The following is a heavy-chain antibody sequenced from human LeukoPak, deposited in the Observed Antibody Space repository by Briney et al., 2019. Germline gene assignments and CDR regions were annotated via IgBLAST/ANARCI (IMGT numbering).Heavy chain of an antibody. D-gene: IGHD5-24*01. CDR3: ARERRDGYKVYFDY. V-gene: IGHV4-59*01. Sequence: SETLSLTCTVSGGSISNYYWSWIRQPPGKGLEWIGYVYYSGSTNYNPSLKSRVTISVDTSKNQFSLRLSSVTAADTAVYYCARERRDGYKVYFDYWGQGTLVTVS. J-gene: IGHJ4*02. CDR2: VYYSGST. CDR1: GGSISNYY.